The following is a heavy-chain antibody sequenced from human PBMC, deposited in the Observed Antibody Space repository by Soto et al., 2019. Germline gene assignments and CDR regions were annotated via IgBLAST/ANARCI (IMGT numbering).Heavy chain of an antibody. J-gene: IGHJ1*01. CDR1: GYTFSSYA. V-gene: IGHV3-23*01. Sequence: EVQLLESGGGLVQPGGSLRLSCAASGYTFSSYAMSWVRQAPGKGLEWVSAISGSGGSTYYADSVKGRFTISRDNSKNTLYLQMNSLRAEDTAVYYCAKADSGSYSAEYFQHWGQGTLVTVSS. D-gene: IGHD1-26*01. CDR3: AKADSGSYSAEYFQH. CDR2: ISGSGGST.